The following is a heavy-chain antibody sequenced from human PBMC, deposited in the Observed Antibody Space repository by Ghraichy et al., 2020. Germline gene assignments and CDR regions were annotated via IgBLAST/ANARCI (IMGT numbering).Heavy chain of an antibody. J-gene: IGHJ4*02. D-gene: IGHD5-24*01. Sequence: SETLSLTCTVSGGSVSSGSFFWSWIRQPPGKGLEWIGYLYSSGNTTYNPSLKSRVSISFDTSKTHFSLRLSSVTAADTAVYYCAGRRDGYPTRGFWGQGTLVSVSS. V-gene: IGHV4-61*03. CDR3: AGRRDGYPTRGF. CDR1: GGSVSSGSFF. CDR2: LYSSGNT.